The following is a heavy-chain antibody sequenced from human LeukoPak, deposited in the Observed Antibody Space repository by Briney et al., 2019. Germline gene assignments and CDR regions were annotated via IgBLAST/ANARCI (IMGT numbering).Heavy chain of an antibody. J-gene: IGHJ5*02. D-gene: IGHD2-8*01. CDR3: ARAPGREWWFDP. CDR2: IYYSGST. Sequence: SETLSLTCTVSGGSISSGGYYWSWIRQHPGKGLEWIGYIYYSGSTYYNPSLKSRVTISVDTSKNQLSLKLSSVTAADTAVYYCARAPGREWWFDPWGQGTLVTVSS. CDR1: GGSISSGGYY. V-gene: IGHV4-31*03.